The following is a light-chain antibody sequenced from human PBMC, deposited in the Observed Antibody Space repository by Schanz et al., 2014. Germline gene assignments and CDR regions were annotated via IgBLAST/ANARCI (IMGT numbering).Light chain of an antibody. CDR2: EVS. J-gene: IGLJ3*02. CDR3: SSYGAAKR. V-gene: IGLV2-8*01. Sequence: QSALTQPPSASGSPGQSVTISCTGTSSDVGRYNYVSWYQQHPGKAPKLMIYEVSKRPSGVPDRFSGSKSGNTASLTVSGLQAEDEADYYCSSYGAAKRFGGGTKLTVL. CDR1: SSDVGRYNY.